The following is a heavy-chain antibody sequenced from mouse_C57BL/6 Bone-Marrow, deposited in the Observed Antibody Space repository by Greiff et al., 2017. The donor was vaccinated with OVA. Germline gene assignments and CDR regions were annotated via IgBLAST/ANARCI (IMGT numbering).Heavy chain of an antibody. D-gene: IGHD1-1*01. CDR2: IRNKANNHAT. J-gene: IGHJ1*03. CDR3: TRPSTTVVATRGWYFDV. CDR1: GFTFSDAW. V-gene: IGHV6-6*01. Sequence: EVQLQQSGGGLVQPGGSMKLSCAASGFTFSDAWMDWVRQSPEKGLEWVAEIRNKANNHATYYAESVKGRFTISRDDSKSSVYLQRNSLRAEDTGIYYCTRPSTTVVATRGWYFDVWGTGTTVTVSS.